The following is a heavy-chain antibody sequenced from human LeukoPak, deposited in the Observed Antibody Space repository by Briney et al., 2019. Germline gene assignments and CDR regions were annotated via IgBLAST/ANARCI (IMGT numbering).Heavy chain of an antibody. CDR2: INHNGNVN. D-gene: IGHD6-13*01. J-gene: IGHJ4*02. V-gene: IGHV3-7*03. Sequence: GGSLRLSCAASGFTFSSYWMNWARQAPGKGLEWVASINHNGNVNYYVDSVKGRFTISRDNAKNSLYLQMSNLGAEDTAVYYCARGSSSWYFDYWGQGTLVTVSS. CDR3: ARGSSSWYFDY. CDR1: GFTFSSYW.